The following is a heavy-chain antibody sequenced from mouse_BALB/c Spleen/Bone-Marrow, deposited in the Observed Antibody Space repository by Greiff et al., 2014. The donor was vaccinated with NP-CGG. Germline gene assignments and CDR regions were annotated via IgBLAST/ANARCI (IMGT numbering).Heavy chain of an antibody. J-gene: IGHJ3*01. CDR3: ADGDSFAY. D-gene: IGHD2-13*01. CDR1: GFTFSSYA. V-gene: IGHV5-6-5*01. CDR2: IYSGGSI. Sequence: EVQLVESGGGLVKSGGSLKLSCAASGFTFSSYAMSWVRQTPEKRLEWVASIYSGGSIYYPDSAKGRFTISRDNARNILYLQMSSLRSEDTAMYYCADGDSFAYWGQGTLVTVSA.